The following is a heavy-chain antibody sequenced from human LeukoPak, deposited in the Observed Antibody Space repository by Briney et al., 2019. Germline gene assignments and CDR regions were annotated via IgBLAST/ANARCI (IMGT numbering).Heavy chain of an antibody. D-gene: IGHD3-22*01. V-gene: IGHV4-59*08. Sequence: SETLSLTCTVSGGSISSYYWSWIRQPPGKGLEWIGYIYYSGSTNYNPSLKGRVTISVDTSKNQFSLKLSSVTAADTAVYYCARHVIVPDSSGYPLDWGQGTLVTVSS. CDR3: ARHVIVPDSSGYPLD. J-gene: IGHJ4*02. CDR1: GGSISSYY. CDR2: IYYSGST.